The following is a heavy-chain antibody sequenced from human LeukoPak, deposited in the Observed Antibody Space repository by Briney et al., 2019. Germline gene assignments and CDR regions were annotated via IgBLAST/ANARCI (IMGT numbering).Heavy chain of an antibody. J-gene: IGHJ4*02. Sequence: GRSLRLSCAASAFTFSSYGMHWVRQAPGKGLEWVALIWYDGSNKYYADSVKGRFTISRDNSKNTLYLQMNSLRAEDTAVYYCAKDDYGDYFDYWGQGTLVTVSS. CDR2: IWYDGSNK. CDR3: AKDDYGDYFDY. V-gene: IGHV3-33*06. CDR1: AFTFSSYG. D-gene: IGHD4-17*01.